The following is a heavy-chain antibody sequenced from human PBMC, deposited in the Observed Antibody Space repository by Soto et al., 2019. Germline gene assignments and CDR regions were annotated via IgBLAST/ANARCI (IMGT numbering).Heavy chain of an antibody. V-gene: IGHV4-59*01. Sequence: PSETLSLTCTVPGGCISSYYWSWIRQPPGKGLEWMGYSYYIGSTNYNPSLKSRITISVDTSKNQFSLKLSSVTAADTAVYYCARYYSRNSFDIWGQGTMVTVSS. J-gene: IGHJ3*02. CDR3: ARYYSRNSFDI. CDR2: SYYIGST. CDR1: GGCISSYY. D-gene: IGHD4-4*01.